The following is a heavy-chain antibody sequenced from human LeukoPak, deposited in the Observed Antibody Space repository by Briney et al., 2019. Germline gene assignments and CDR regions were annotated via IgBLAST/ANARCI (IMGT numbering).Heavy chain of an antibody. J-gene: IGHJ4*02. V-gene: IGHV3-30-3*01. CDR1: GFTFSSYA. CDR3: ARETCINGECYFYFDY. Sequence: GRSLRLSCAASGFTFSSYAMHWVRQAPGKGLEWVAVISYDGSNKYYADSVKGRFTISRDNSKNTLYLQMNSLRAEDTAVYYCARETCINGECYFYFDYWGQGTLVTVSS. D-gene: IGHD2-8*01. CDR2: ISYDGSNK.